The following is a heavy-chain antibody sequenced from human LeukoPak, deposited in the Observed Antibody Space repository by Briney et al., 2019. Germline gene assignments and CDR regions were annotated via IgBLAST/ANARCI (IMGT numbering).Heavy chain of an antibody. CDR3: ARGPEYSSSSGSDY. CDR1: GYTFTNYD. V-gene: IGHV1-69*06. Sequence: SVKVSCQASGYTFTNYDINWVRQATGQGLEGMGGIIPIFGTANYAQKFQGRVTITADKSTSTAYMELSRLRSDDTAVYYCARGPEYSSSSGSDYWGQGTLVTVSS. D-gene: IGHD6-6*01. CDR2: IIPIFGTA. J-gene: IGHJ4*02.